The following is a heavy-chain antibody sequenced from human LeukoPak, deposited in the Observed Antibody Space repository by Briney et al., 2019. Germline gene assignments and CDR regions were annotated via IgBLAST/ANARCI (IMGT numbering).Heavy chain of an antibody. V-gene: IGHV4-30-4*08. CDR3: ARGGGTHYFDY. Sequence: PSETLSLTCTVSSGSISSGDYYWSWIRQPPGKGLEWIGYIYYSGSTYYNPSLKSRVTISVDTSNNQFSLKLSSVTAADTAVYYCARGGGTHYFDYWGQGTLVTVSS. J-gene: IGHJ4*02. D-gene: IGHD3-16*01. CDR1: SGSISSGDYY. CDR2: IYYSGST.